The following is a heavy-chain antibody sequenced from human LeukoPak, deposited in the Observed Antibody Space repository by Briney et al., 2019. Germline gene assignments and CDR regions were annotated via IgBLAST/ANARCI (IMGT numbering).Heavy chain of an antibody. D-gene: IGHD4/OR15-4a*01. CDR1: GGSFSGYY. CDR3: ARDMGLPGLFDY. J-gene: IGHJ4*02. Sequence: SETLSLTCAVYGGSFSGYYWSWIRQPPGKGLEWIGEINHSGSTNYNPSLKSRVTISVDTSKNQFSLKLSSVTAADTAVYYCARDMGLPGLFDYWGQGTLVTVSS. CDR2: INHSGST. V-gene: IGHV4-34*01.